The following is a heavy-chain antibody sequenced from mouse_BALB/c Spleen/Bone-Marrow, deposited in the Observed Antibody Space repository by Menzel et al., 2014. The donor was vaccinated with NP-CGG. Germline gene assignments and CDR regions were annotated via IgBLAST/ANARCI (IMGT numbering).Heavy chain of an antibody. V-gene: IGHV2-2*02. D-gene: IGHD2-2*01. Sequence: VKLMESGPGLVQPSQSLSITCTVSGFSLTSYGVHWVRQSPGKGLEWLGVIWSGGSTDYNAAFISRLSVSKDNSKSQVFFKMNSLQANDTAIYYCARRLRYYAMDYWGQGTSVTVSS. CDR1: GFSLTSYG. CDR3: ARRLRYYAMDY. J-gene: IGHJ4*01. CDR2: IWSGGST.